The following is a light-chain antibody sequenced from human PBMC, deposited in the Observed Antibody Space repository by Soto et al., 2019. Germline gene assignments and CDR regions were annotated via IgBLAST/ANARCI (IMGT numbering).Light chain of an antibody. CDR2: GAS. J-gene: IGKJ2*01. V-gene: IGKV3-15*01. CDR1: QSVGSN. CDR3: QDYNKWTPHT. Sequence: VLAQSPGTRSFSPGEKATLSCRASQSVGSNLAWYQQKPGQAPRLLIYGASARATGIPTRFSGSGSGTEFTITISSLQSEDFGVSYCQDYNKWTPHTVAQGT.